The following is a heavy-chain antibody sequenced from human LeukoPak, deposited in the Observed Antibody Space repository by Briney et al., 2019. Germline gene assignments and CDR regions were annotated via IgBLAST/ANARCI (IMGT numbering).Heavy chain of an antibody. CDR3: ARDEDHTFHL. J-gene: IGHJ3*01. CDR2: ISPTSGDT. Sequence: GASVKVSCKASGYTFTGYFIHWVRQAPGQGLEWLRWISPTSGDTNYAQNFQGRVTMTRDTSISTTYLDLSRLTSDDTAVYYCARDEDHTFHLWGQGTMVTVSS. V-gene: IGHV1-2*02. CDR1: GYTFTGYF.